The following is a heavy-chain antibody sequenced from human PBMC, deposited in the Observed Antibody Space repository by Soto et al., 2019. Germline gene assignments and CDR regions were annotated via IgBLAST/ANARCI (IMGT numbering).Heavy chain of an antibody. Sequence: ASVKVSCKASGYTFTSYAMHWVRQAPGQRLEWMGWINAGNGNTKYSQKFQGRVTITRDTSASTAYMELSSLRVEDTAVYFCASRYYDTLPGYPWYWGQGTLVTVSS. J-gene: IGHJ4*02. V-gene: IGHV1-3*01. CDR3: ASRYYDTLPGYPWY. CDR1: GYTFTSYA. CDR2: INAGNGNT. D-gene: IGHD3-9*01.